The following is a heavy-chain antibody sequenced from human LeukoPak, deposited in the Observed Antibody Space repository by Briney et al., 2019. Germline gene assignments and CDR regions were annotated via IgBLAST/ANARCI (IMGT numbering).Heavy chain of an antibody. D-gene: IGHD2-21*01. Sequence: GGSLRLSCAASGFTFSTYWMHWVRQAPGKGLVWVSRINTDGSTTGYADSVKGRFTISRDNARNTLYLQMNSLRAEDTAVYYCARGIDYFDYWGQGTLVTVSS. CDR3: ARGIDYFDY. V-gene: IGHV3-74*01. CDR2: INTDGSTT. J-gene: IGHJ4*02. CDR1: GFTFSTYW.